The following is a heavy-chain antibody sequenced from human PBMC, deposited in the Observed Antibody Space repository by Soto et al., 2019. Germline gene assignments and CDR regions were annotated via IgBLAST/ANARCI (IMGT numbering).Heavy chain of an antibody. CDR1: GYTFTSYY. CDR2: ISAYNGNT. CDR3: ESYDWIGTGCYVSY. V-gene: IGHV1-18*04. D-gene: IGHD2-2*01. J-gene: IGHJ4*02. Sequence: GASVKVSCKASGYTFTSYYMHWVRQAPGQGLEWMGWISAYNGNTNYAQKLQGRVTMTTDTSTSTAYMELRSLRSDDTAVYYCESYDWIGTGCYVSYWGQGTLVTVSS.